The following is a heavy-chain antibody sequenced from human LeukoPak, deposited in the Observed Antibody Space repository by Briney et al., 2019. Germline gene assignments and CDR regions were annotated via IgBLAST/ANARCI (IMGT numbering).Heavy chain of an antibody. CDR2: ISGSSKYI. J-gene: IGHJ4*02. CDR1: GFTFSDYY. CDR3: ARGNRPPDY. V-gene: IGHV3-11*06. Sequence: GGSLRLSCAASGFTFSDYYMSWIRQAPGKGLEWVSYISGSSKYINYADSVKGRFTIPRDNAKNSLYLQMNSLRAEDTAVYYCARGNRPPDYWGQGTLVTVSS.